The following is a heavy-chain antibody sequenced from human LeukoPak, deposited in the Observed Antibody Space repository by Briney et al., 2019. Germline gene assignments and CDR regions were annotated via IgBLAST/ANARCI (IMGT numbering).Heavy chain of an antibody. CDR3: ARSTGTSHFDY. CDR1: GFTFSSYE. D-gene: IGHD1-1*01. CDR2: ISSSGSTI. V-gene: IGHV3-48*03. J-gene: IGHJ4*02. Sequence: GGSLRLSCAASGFTFSSYEMNWVRQAPGKGLEWVSYISSSGSTIYYADSVKGRFTISRDNSKNTLYLQMNSLRAEATAVYYCARSTGTSHFDYWGQGTLVTVSS.